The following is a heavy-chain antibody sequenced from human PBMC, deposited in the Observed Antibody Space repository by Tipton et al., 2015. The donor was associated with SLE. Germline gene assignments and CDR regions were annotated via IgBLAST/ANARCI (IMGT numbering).Heavy chain of an antibody. V-gene: IGHV4-34*01. J-gene: IGHJ4*02. CDR1: GGSLSGYL. CDR3: ARMEGMVTYEGIAGL. CDR2: INNSRET. D-gene: IGHD5-18*01. Sequence: TLSLTCAVNGGSLSGYLWSWTRQPPGKGLEWIGEINNSRETFYNPSLKSRVPISLDKSKNQISLKLSSVTAADTAVYYCARMEGMVTYEGIAGLWGQGTVVTVSS.